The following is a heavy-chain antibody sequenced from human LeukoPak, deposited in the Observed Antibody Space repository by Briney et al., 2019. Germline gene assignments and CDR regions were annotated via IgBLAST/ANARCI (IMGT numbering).Heavy chain of an antibody. CDR1: GYNFSSYW. J-gene: IGHJ6*03. CDR2: IYPGDSGT. V-gene: IGHV5-51*01. CDR3: ARHRISSCHGHANYYHYMDV. Sequence: GESLKISCKGSGYNFSSYWIGWGRQMPGNGLQWMGIIYPGDSGTRYSLSFQGQVTISADKSISTAYLQWGSLKASDTAMYYCARHRISSCHGHANYYHYMDVWGKGTTVTVSS. D-gene: IGHD3/OR15-3a*01.